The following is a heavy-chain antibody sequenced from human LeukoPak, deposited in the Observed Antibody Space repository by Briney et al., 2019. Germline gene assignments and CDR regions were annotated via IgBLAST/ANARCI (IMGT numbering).Heavy chain of an antibody. CDR3: ARVSSRDDYIWGGYLDY. D-gene: IGHD3-16*02. V-gene: IGHV3-33*01. CDR2: IWYDGSNK. Sequence: GRSLRLSCAASGFTFSSYGMHWVRQAPGKGLEWVAVIWYDGSNKYYADSVKGRFTISRDNSKNTLYLQMNSLRAEDTAVYYCARVSSRDDYIWGGYLDYWGQGTLVTVSS. J-gene: IGHJ4*02. CDR1: GFTFSSYG.